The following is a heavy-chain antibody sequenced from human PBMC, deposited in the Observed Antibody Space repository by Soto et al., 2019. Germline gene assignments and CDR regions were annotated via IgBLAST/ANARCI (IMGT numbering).Heavy chain of an antibody. Sequence: ASVKVSCKSSGYSFTNNDVSWVRQATGQGLEWMGWMNPGSGDTGYAQKFQGRVTMTRDISIATAYMELSSLRSDDTAIYYCARMETFGSLNWSDPWGKGTLATVSS. CDR2: MNPGSGDT. D-gene: IGHD3-16*01. J-gene: IGHJ5*02. V-gene: IGHV1-8*01. CDR3: ARMETFGSLNWSDP. CDR1: GYSFTNND.